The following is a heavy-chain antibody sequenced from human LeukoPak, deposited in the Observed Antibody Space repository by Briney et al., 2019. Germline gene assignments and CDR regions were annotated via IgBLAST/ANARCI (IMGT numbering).Heavy chain of an antibody. J-gene: IGHJ4*02. Sequence: SVKVSCKASGGTFSSYAISWVRQAPGQGLEWMGGIIPIFGTANYAQKFQGRVTITTDESTSTAYMELSSLRSEDTAVYYCARGPRDMVRGFSLGYWGQGTLVTVSS. CDR2: IIPIFGTA. D-gene: IGHD3-10*01. CDR3: ARGPRDMVRGFSLGY. CDR1: GGTFSSYA. V-gene: IGHV1-69*05.